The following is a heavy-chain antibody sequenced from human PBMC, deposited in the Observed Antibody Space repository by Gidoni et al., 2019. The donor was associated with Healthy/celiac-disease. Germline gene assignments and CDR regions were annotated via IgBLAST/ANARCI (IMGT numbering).Heavy chain of an antibody. V-gene: IGHV4-39*07. Sequence: QLQLQESGPALVKPSETLSPTCTVSGGSISSSSYYWGWICQPPGKGLEWIGCIDYSGSTYYNPSLKSRVNISVDTAKNQFSLKLSSVTAADTAVYYCAELGMGAFDIWGLGTMVTVSS. D-gene: IGHD7-27*01. CDR1: GGSISSSSYY. CDR2: IDYSGST. J-gene: IGHJ3*02. CDR3: AELGMGAFDI.